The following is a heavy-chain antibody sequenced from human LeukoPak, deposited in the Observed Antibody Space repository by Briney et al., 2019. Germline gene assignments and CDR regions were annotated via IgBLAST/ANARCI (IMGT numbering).Heavy chain of an antibody. CDR2: IYPGNSDT. CDR1: GYSFSNYW. CDR3: ARPGSSGVADYFDY. V-gene: IGHV5-51*01. Sequence: GESLKISCKGSGYSFSNYWIGWVRQMPGKGLEWMGIIYPGNSDTRYSPSFRGQVTISADKSISTAYLQWSSLKASDTAMYYCARPGSSGVADYFDYWGQGSLVTVSS. D-gene: IGHD6-19*01. J-gene: IGHJ4*02.